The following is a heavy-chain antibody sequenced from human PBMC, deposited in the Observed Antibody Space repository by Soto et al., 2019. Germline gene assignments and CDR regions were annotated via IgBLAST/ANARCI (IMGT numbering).Heavy chain of an antibody. CDR2: ISYDGSNK. Sequence: GGSLRLSCAASGFTFSSYGMHWVRQAPGKGLEWVAVISYDGSNKYYADSVKGRFTISRDNSKNTLYQQMNSLRAEDTAVYYCAKDWQSNRGAGMDVWGQGTTVTVSS. CDR1: GFTFSSYG. J-gene: IGHJ6*02. D-gene: IGHD3-10*01. CDR3: AKDWQSNRGAGMDV. V-gene: IGHV3-30*18.